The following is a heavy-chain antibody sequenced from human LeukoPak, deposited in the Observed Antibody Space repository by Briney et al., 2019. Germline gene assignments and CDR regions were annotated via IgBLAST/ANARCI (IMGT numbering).Heavy chain of an antibody. CDR1: GFTFSSYA. D-gene: IGHD1/OR15-1a*01. J-gene: IGHJ6*03. CDR2: ISGSGGST. Sequence: GGSLRLSCAASGFTFSSYAMSWVRQAPGKGLEWVSAISGSGGSTYYADSVKGRFTISRDNAKNSLYLQMNSPRAEDTAVYYCARDRRLGTSYYYYYYMDVWGKGTTVTVSS. V-gene: IGHV3-23*01. CDR3: ARDRRLGTSYYYYYYMDV.